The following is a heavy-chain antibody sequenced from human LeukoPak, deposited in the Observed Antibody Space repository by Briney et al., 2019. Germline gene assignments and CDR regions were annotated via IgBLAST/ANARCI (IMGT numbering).Heavy chain of an antibody. D-gene: IGHD2-15*01. J-gene: IGHJ4*02. CDR2: INAGNGNT. Sequence: ASVKASCKASGYTFTSYAMHWVRQAPGQRLEWMGWINAGNGNTKYSQKFQGRVTITRDTSASTAYMELSSLRSEDTAVYYCARDDVVVVAATYYFDYWGQGTLVTVSS. V-gene: IGHV1-3*01. CDR1: GYTFTSYA. CDR3: ARDDVVVVAATYYFDY.